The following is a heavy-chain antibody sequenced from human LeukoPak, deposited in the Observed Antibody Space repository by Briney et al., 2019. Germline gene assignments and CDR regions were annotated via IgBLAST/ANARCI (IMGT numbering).Heavy chain of an antibody. J-gene: IGHJ4*02. CDR3: ARDNGDYSFDY. CDR2: ISSSSSYI. D-gene: IGHD4-17*01. V-gene: IGHV3-21*01. CDR1: GFTFSNYS. Sequence: GGSLRLSCAASGFTFSNYSMNWVRQAPGKGLEWVSSISSSSSYIYYADSVKGRFTISRDNAKNSLYLQMNSLRAEDTAVYYCARDNGDYSFDYWGQGTLVTVSS.